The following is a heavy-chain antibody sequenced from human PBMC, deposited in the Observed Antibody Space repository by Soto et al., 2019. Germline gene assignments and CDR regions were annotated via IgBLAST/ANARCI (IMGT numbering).Heavy chain of an antibody. V-gene: IGHV3-74*01. CDR1: GFTFSSYW. CDR3: ARDCGGDCHYYYYGMDV. D-gene: IGHD2-21*02. J-gene: IGHJ6*02. Sequence: GGSLRLSCAASGFTFSSYWMHWVRRAPGKGLVWVSRINSDGSSTSYADSVKGRFTISRDNAKNTLYLQMNSLRAEDTAVYYCARDCGGDCHYYYYGMDVWGQGTTVTAP. CDR2: INSDGSST.